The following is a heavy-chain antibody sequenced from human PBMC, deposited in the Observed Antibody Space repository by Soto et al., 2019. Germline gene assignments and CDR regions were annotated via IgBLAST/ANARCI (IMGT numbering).Heavy chain of an antibody. J-gene: IGHJ6*03. V-gene: IGHV3-15*07. CDR1: GFTFSNAW. D-gene: IGHD3-10*01. Sequence: PGGSLRLSCAASGFTFSNAWMNWVRQAPGKGLEWVGRIKSKTDGGTTDYAAPVKGRFTISRDNSKNTLYLQINSLRAEDTAVYYCAKVTGAIVGLGVRPYYYYYMDVWGKGTTVTVSS. CDR2: IKSKTDGGTT. CDR3: AKVTGAIVGLGVRPYYYYYMDV.